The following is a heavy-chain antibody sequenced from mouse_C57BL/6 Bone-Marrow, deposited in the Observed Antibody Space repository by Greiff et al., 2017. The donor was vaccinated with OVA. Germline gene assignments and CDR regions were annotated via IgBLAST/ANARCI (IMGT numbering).Heavy chain of an antibody. D-gene: IGHD1-3*01. CDR3: ARYNPYGYYFDY. V-gene: IGHV1-64*01. Sequence: VQLQQPGAELVKPGASVKLSCKASGYPFTSYWMHWVKQRPGQGLEWIGMIHPNSGSTNYNEKFKSKATLTVDKSSSTAYMQLSSLTSEDSAVYYCARYNPYGYYFDYWGQGTTLTVSS. CDR1: GYPFTSYW. CDR2: IHPNSGST. J-gene: IGHJ2*01.